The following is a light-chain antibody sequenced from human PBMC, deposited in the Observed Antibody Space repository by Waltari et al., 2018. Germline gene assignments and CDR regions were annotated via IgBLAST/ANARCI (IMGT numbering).Light chain of an antibody. J-gene: IGLJ1*01. CDR1: NTGGRR. CDR3: QVWDSASDHYV. V-gene: IGLV3-21*02. Sequence: SYVLTQPPSVSVAPGETASITCGENNTGGRRVHRYQQKAGQAPVLIGYDDSGRPSGIPERFSGSNSGNTATLTISRVEAGDEADYYCQVWDSASDHYVFGTGTKVTAL. CDR2: DDS.